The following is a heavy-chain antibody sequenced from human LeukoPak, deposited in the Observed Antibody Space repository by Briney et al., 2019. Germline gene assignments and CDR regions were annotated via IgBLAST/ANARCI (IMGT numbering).Heavy chain of an antibody. Sequence: SETLSLTCTVSGGSISSGDYYWSWIRQPPGKGLEWIGYIYYSGSTYYNPSLKSRVTISVDTSKNQFSLKLSSVTAADTAVYYCAREEIIVVPAAMPHYYFDYWGQGTLVTVSS. CDR1: GGSISSGDYY. CDR3: AREEIIVVPAAMPHYYFDY. V-gene: IGHV4-30-4*01. CDR2: IYYSGST. J-gene: IGHJ4*02. D-gene: IGHD2-2*01.